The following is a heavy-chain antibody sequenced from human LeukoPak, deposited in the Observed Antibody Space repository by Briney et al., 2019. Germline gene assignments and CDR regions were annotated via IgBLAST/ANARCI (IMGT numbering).Heavy chain of an antibody. CDR2: INHSGST. J-gene: IGHJ4*02. CDR3: ARSRVTPLWYFDY. V-gene: IGHV4-34*01. Sequence: SETLSLTCAVYGGSFSGYYWSWIGQPPGKGLEWIGEINHSGSTNYNPSLKSRVTISVDTSKNQFSLKLSSVTAADTAVYCCARSRVTPLWYFDYWGQGTLVTVSS. D-gene: IGHD2-21*02. CDR1: GGSFSGYY.